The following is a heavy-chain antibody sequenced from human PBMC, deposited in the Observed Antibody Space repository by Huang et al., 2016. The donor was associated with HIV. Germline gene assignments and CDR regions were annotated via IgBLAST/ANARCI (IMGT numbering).Heavy chain of an antibody. V-gene: IGHV3-48*01. CDR3: ARGYSSSWLYN. CDR1: GFSFSSCN. D-gene: IGHD6-13*01. CDR2: IRETGSVI. Sequence: EEQLVESGGGLVQPGGSLRLSCAASGFSFSSCNMNWVRQAPGKGLGCLSYIRETGSVITYADSVKGRFTVSRDNAKNSLYLQMDSLRAEDTAVYYCARGYSSSWLYNWGQGTLVTVSS. J-gene: IGHJ4*02.